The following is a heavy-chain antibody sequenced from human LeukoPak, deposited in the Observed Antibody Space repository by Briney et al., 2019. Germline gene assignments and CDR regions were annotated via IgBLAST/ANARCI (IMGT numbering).Heavy chain of an antibody. Sequence: SETLSLTCAVYGGSFSGYYWSWIRQPPGKGLEWIGEINHSGSTNYNPSLKSRVTISVDTSKNQFSLKPSSVTAADTAVYYCAEEFVWLAFDYWGQGTLVTVSS. CDR2: INHSGST. CDR1: GGSFSGYY. CDR3: AEEFVWLAFDY. J-gene: IGHJ4*02. D-gene: IGHD6-19*01. V-gene: IGHV4-34*01.